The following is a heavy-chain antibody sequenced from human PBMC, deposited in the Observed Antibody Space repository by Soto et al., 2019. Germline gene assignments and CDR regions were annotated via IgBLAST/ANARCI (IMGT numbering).Heavy chain of an antibody. D-gene: IGHD3-16*01. CDR2: VHQNGIN. V-gene: IGHV4-61*01. CDR1: GGSVNDGNFY. Sequence: AETLTLTCSVSGGSVNDGNFYWNRIRQSPAKGLEWIGYVHQNGINNYNPSLKRRATSSIDTYNTQFPQKQNSVTDADTAEYYVARGASLAVLLARFHSWGQGTQVTVSS. J-gene: IGHJ5*01. CDR3: ARGASLAVLLARFHS.